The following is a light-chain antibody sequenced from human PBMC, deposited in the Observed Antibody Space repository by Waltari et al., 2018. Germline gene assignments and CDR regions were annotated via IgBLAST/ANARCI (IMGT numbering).Light chain of an antibody. CDR1: SSDIGRYNY. Sequence: QSALTQPASVSGSPGQAIPISCTGTSSDIGRYNYVSWYQQHPGKAPKLVISEVSNRPAGLSNRFSDSKCGNTASLTISGIQAEDGAHYYCSSYTNSGNVVFGGGTKLTVL. CDR2: EVS. V-gene: IGLV2-14*01. J-gene: IGLJ2*01. CDR3: SSYTNSGNVV.